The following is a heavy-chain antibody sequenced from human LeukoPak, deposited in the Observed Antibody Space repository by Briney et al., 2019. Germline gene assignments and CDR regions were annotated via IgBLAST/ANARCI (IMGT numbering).Heavy chain of an antibody. J-gene: IGHJ4*02. D-gene: IGHD1-14*01. Sequence: SVKVSCKASGCIFTNYGISWVRQAPGQGLEWMGGIIPIFGTANYAQKFQGRVTITADESTSTAYMELSSLRSEDTAVYYCASWGQGDNRTPPDDYWGQGTLVTVSS. CDR1: GCIFTNYG. V-gene: IGHV1-69*13. CDR3: ASWGQGDNRTPPDDY. CDR2: IIPIFGTA.